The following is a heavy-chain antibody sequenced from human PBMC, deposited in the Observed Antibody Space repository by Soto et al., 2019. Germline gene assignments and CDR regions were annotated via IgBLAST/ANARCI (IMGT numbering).Heavy chain of an antibody. V-gene: IGHV3-15*01. D-gene: IGHD3-3*01. CDR1: GFTFSNAW. J-gene: IGHJ4*02. CDR2: IKSKTDGGTT. Sequence: GGSLRLSCAASGFTFSNAWMSWVRQAPGKGLEWVGRIKSKTDGGTTDYAAPVKGRFTISRDDSKNTLYLQMNSLKTEDTAVYYCTTGAIFGVVIIDYWGQGTLVTVSS. CDR3: TTGAIFGVVIIDY.